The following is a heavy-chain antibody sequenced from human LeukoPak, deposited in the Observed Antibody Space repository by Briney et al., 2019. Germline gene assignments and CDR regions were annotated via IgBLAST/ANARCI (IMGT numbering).Heavy chain of an antibody. CDR3: ARDRKQWLVPEFDY. J-gene: IGHJ4*02. V-gene: IGHV4-39*07. CDR2: IYYSGST. D-gene: IGHD6-19*01. Sequence: SETLSLTCIASGGSISSSSYYWGWIRQPPGKGLEWIGSIYYSGSTYYNPSLKSRVTISVDTSKNQFSLKLSSVTAADTAVYYCARDRKQWLVPEFDYWGQGTLVTVSS. CDR1: GGSISSSSYY.